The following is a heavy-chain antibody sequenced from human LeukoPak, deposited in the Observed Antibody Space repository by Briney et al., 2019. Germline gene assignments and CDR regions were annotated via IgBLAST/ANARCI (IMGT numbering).Heavy chain of an antibody. CDR3: ARDQVGAYEFDY. V-gene: IGHV3-21*01. Sequence: GGSLRLSCAASGFNFNTYTMNWVRQAPGKGLEWVSSISSDSSYIYYADAVHGRFTVSRDNAKYSLYLQMNSLRAEDTAVYYCARDQVGAYEFDYWGQGTLVTVSS. CDR1: GFNFNTYT. CDR2: ISSDSSYI. J-gene: IGHJ4*02. D-gene: IGHD1-26*01.